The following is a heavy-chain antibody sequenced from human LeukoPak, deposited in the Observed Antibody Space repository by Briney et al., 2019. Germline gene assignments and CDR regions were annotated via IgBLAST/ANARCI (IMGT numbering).Heavy chain of an antibody. J-gene: IGHJ6*03. CDR1: GFTFSNYG. Sequence: GGSLRLSCAASGFTFSNYGMHWVRQAPGKGLEWVAFIRFDDTSKFYADSVKGRFTIFRDNSKNMLSLQMNSLRVEDTAVYYCAKDLKVGATYYYYMDVWGKGTTVSFSS. CDR3: AKDLKVGATYYYYMDV. D-gene: IGHD1-26*01. CDR2: IRFDDTSK. V-gene: IGHV3-30*02.